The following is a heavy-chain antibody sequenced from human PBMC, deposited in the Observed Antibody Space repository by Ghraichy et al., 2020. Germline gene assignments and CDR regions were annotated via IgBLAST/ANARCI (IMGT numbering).Heavy chain of an antibody. CDR1: GGSISSYY. CDR3: ARVSVSGYDSPYYYYYYYMDV. CDR2: IYYSGST. Sequence: SETLSLTCTVSGGSISSYYWSWIRQPPGKGLEWIGYIYYSGSTNYNPSLKSRVTISVDTSKNQFSLKLSSVTAADTAVYYCARVSVSGYDSPYYYYYYYMDVWGKGTTVTVSS. J-gene: IGHJ6*03. D-gene: IGHD5-12*01. V-gene: IGHV4-59*01.